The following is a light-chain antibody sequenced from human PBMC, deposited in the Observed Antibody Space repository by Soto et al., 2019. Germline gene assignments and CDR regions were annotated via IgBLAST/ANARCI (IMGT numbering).Light chain of an antibody. Sequence: QSVLTQPPSASGSPGQSVTISCTGTGSDVGGYNYVSWYQQHPGKAPKLMIYEVSKRPSGVPDRFSGSKSGNTASLTVSGLQAEDEADYYCSSYAGSNNFVCGTGTKVTV. CDR2: EVS. CDR3: SSYAGSNNFV. V-gene: IGLV2-8*01. J-gene: IGLJ1*01. CDR1: GSDVGGYNY.